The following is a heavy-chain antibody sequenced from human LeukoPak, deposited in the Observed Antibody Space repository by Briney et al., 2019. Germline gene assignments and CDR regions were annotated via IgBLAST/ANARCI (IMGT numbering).Heavy chain of an antibody. J-gene: IGHJ5*02. V-gene: IGHV4-39*07. CDR2: IYYSGST. CDR1: GGSISSSSYY. CDR3: ASGYNWNYYGGFDP. D-gene: IGHD1-7*01. Sequence: SETLSLTCTVSGGSISSSSYYWGWIRQPPGKGLEWIGSIYYSGSTYYNPSLKSRVTISVDTSKNQFSLKLSSVTAADTAVYYCASGYNWNYYGGFDPWGQGTLVTVSS.